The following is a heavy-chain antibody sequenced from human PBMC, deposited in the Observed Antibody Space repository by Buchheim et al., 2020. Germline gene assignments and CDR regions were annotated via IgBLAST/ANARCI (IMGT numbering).Heavy chain of an antibody. Sequence: QVQLVESGGGVVQPGRSLRLSCAASGFTFSSYAMHWVRQAPGKGLGWVAVISYDGSNKYYADSVKGRFTISRDNSKNTLYLQMNSLRAEDTAVYYCARARAAAVNWFDPWGQGTL. CDR3: ARARAAAVNWFDP. CDR2: ISYDGSNK. D-gene: IGHD6-13*01. CDR1: GFTFSSYA. V-gene: IGHV3-30-3*01. J-gene: IGHJ5*02.